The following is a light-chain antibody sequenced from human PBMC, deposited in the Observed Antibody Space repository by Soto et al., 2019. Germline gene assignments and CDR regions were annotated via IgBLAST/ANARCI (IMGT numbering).Light chain of an antibody. V-gene: IGKV1-5*03. CDR3: QQYDSSPLT. CDR1: RSISNS. J-gene: IGKJ4*01. CDR2: QGS. Sequence: DIQLTQSPSSLSASVGDRVTITCRASRSISNSLAWYQQRPGKAPKHLIYQGSTLQREVSSRFSGSGSGTEFTLTISSLQPDDFATYYCQQYDSSPLTFGGGTRVDIK.